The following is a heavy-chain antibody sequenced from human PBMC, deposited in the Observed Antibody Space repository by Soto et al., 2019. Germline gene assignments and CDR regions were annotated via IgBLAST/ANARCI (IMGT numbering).Heavy chain of an antibody. CDR3: ARGYYSSWYWFDR. D-gene: IGHD6-13*01. CDR2: IYYSGST. J-gene: IGHJ2*01. Sequence: QVQLQESGPGLVKPSETLSLTCTVSVSGGSVSTGVHYWSWIRQPPGKGLEWIGYIYYSGSTNYNPSLKTRVTISVDTSKNQFSLKLTSVTAADTAVYYCARGYYSSWYWFDRWGRGTLVTVSS. CDR1: GGSVSTGVHY. V-gene: IGHV4-61*08.